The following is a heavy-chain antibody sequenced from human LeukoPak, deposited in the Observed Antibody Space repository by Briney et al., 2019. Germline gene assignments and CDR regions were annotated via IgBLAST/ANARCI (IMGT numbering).Heavy chain of an antibody. CDR3: ARPYYYGSGPYYGMDV. V-gene: IGHV1-18*03. Sequence: ASVKVSCKASGYTFTSYGISWVRQAPEQGLEWMGWISAYNGNTNYAQKLQGRVTMTTDTSASTAYMELRSLRSDDMAVYYCARPYYYGSGPYYGMDVWGQGTTVTVSS. D-gene: IGHD3-10*01. CDR1: GYTFTSYG. CDR2: ISAYNGNT. J-gene: IGHJ6*02.